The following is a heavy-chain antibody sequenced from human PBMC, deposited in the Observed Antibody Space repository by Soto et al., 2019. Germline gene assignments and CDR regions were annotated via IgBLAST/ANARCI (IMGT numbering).Heavy chain of an antibody. CDR1: GFTFSSYA. CDR3: ARDPSSWGSYRYGDY. V-gene: IGHV3-30-3*01. J-gene: IGHJ4*02. Sequence: QVQLVESGGGVVQPGRSLRLSCAASGFTFSSYAMHWVRQAPGKGLEWVAVISYDGSNKYYADSVKGRFTISRDNSKNALYLQMNSLRAEDTAVYYCARDPSSWGSYRYGDYWGQGTLVTVSS. CDR2: ISYDGSNK. D-gene: IGHD3-16*02.